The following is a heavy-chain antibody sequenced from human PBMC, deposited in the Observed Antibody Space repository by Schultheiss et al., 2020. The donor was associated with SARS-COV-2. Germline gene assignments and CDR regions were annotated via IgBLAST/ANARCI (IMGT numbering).Heavy chain of an antibody. CDR2: IYYSGST. Sequence: SETLSLTCTVSGGSVSSGTYYWSWIRQPPGKGLEWIGYIYYSGSTYYNPSLKSRVTISVHTSKNQFSLALSSVTAADTAVYYCARVAAVAVDYWGQGTLVTVSS. V-gene: IGHV4-61*01. J-gene: IGHJ4*02. CDR3: ARVAAVAVDY. D-gene: IGHD6-19*01. CDR1: GGSVSSGTYY.